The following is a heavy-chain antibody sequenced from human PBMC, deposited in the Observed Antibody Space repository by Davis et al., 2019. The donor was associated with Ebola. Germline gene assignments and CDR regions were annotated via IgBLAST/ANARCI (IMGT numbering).Heavy chain of an antibody. CDR3: ARTEAAAILDLGLDV. CDR2: IRPTSGSK. D-gene: IGHD2-2*01. CDR1: KDTFTNYH. Sequence: ASVKVSCKTSKDTFTNYHIHWVRQAPGQGLEWMGIIRPTSGSKDYSQKFQGRVTMTRDTSTSTVYMELSSLRSEDTAVYFCARTEAAAILDLGLDVWGQGTTVTVSS. V-gene: IGHV1-46*01. J-gene: IGHJ6*02.